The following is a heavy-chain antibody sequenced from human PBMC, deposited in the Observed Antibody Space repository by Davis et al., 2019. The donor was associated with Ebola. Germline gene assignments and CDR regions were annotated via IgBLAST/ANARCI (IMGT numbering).Heavy chain of an antibody. CDR2: IYRGGDR. Sequence: PGGSLRLSCAVSGVTVGSSYMSWVRQVPGKGLEWVSVIYRGGDRYYADSFKGRFTISRDNSKNTLYLQMTGLRVEDTAVYYCARVLNKLKNSYYFDYWGQGTVVTVS. J-gene: IGHJ4*02. D-gene: IGHD1/OR15-1a*01. V-gene: IGHV3-66*02. CDR1: GVTVGSSY. CDR3: ARVLNKLKNSYYFDY.